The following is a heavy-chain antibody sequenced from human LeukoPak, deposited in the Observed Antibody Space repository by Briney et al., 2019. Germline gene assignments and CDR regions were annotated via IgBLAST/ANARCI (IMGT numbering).Heavy chain of an antibody. CDR1: GFTFSSYS. V-gene: IGHV3-48*01. Sequence: GSLILSCAASGFTFSSYSMNWVRQAPGKGLEWVSYMSSSSSTIYYADSVKGRFTISRDNAKNSLYLQMNSLRAEDTAVYYCARGGGSYYYGMDVWGQGTTVTVSS. D-gene: IGHD1-26*01. CDR3: ARGGGSYYYGMDV. J-gene: IGHJ6*02. CDR2: MSSSSSTI.